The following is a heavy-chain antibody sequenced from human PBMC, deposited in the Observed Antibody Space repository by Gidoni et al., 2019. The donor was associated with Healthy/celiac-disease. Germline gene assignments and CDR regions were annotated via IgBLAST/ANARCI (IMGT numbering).Heavy chain of an antibody. CDR2: ISGSGGST. J-gene: IGHJ5*02. CDR3: AKGSSSWYLYNWFDP. CDR1: GFPFSRYA. Sequence: EVQLLESGGGLVQPGGSLRLSCAASGFPFSRYAMSWVRQAPGKGLEWVSAISGSGGSTYYADSVKGRFTISRDNSKNTLYLQMNSLRAEDTAVYYCAKGSSSWYLYNWFDPWGQGTLVTVSS. V-gene: IGHV3-23*01. D-gene: IGHD6-13*01.